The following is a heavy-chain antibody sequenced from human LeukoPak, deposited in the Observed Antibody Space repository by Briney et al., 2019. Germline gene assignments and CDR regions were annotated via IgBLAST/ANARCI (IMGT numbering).Heavy chain of an antibody. V-gene: IGHV4-34*01. CDR3: ARGATYSSGWWEGLNWFDP. J-gene: IGHJ5*02. CDR1: GGSFSGYY. Sequence: SETLSLTCAVYGGSFSGYYWSWIRQPPGKGLEGIGEINHSGSTNYNPSLKSRVTISVDTSKNQFSLKLSSVTAADTAVYYCARGATYSSGWWEGLNWFDPWGQGTLVTVSS. CDR2: INHSGST. D-gene: IGHD6-19*01.